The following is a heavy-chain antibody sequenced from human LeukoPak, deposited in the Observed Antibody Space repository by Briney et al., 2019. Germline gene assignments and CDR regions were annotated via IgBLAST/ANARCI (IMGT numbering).Heavy chain of an antibody. Sequence: SGTLSPTCTVSGGSISSGDYYWSWIRQPPGKGLEWIGYIYYSGSTNYNPSLKSRVTISVDTSKNQFSLKLSSVTAADTAVYYCARQGLHTRNNWFDPWGQGTLVTVSS. J-gene: IGHJ5*02. D-gene: IGHD1-26*01. V-gene: IGHV4-30-4*01. CDR3: ARQGLHTRNNWFDP. CDR2: IYYSGST. CDR1: GGSISSGDYY.